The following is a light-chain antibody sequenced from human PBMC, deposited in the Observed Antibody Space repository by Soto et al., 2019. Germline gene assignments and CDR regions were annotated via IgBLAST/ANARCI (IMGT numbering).Light chain of an antibody. CDR2: GAS. V-gene: IGKV3-20*01. CDR1: QTVIHNH. Sequence: EIVLTQSPDTLSLSPVERATLSCRASQTVIHNHLAWHQQKPGQTPRLLVYGASGRATGIPDRFSGSGSGTDFTLTISRLEPEDFAVYYCQQCGSSPWTFGQGAKVDIK. J-gene: IGKJ1*01. CDR3: QQCGSSPWT.